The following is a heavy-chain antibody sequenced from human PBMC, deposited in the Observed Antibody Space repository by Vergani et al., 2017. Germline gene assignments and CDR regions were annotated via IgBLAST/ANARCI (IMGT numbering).Heavy chain of an antibody. CDR1: GFTFSSYS. CDR2: ISSSSSTI. CDR3: ARDKVPIAVAGTDAFDI. D-gene: IGHD6-19*01. Sequence: EVQLVESGGGLVKPGGSLRLSCAASGFTFSSYSMNWVRQAPGKGLEWVSSISSSSSTIYYADSVKGRFTISRDNAKNSLYLQMNSLRAEDTAVYYCARDKVPIAVAGTDAFDIWGQGTMVTVSS. J-gene: IGHJ3*02. V-gene: IGHV3-21*01.